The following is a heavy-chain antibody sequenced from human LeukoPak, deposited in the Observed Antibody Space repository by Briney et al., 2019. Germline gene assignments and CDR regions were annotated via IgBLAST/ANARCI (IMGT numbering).Heavy chain of an antibody. D-gene: IGHD1-26*01. CDR2: IYYTGST. J-gene: IGHJ4*02. CDR1: GGSINNYY. V-gene: IGHV4-59*01. CDR3: ARDQLGSVGEY. Sequence: PSETLSLTCIVSGGSINNYYWSWIRQPPGKGLEWIGYIYYTGSTNSNPSLKSRVIISVDTSTNQLSLKLHSVTAADTAVYYCARDQLGSVGEYWGRGTLVTVSS.